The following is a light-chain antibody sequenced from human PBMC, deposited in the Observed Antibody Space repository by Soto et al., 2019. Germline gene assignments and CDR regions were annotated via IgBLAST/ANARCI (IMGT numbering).Light chain of an antibody. V-gene: IGKV1-5*01. J-gene: IGKJ3*01. Sequence: DIQMTQSPSTLSASVGDRVTSTCRASQSISSWLAWYQQKPGKAPKLLIYDASSLESGVPSRFSGSGSGTEFTLTISSLQPDDFATYYCQQYNSSPFTFGPGTKVDIK. CDR2: DAS. CDR1: QSISSW. CDR3: QQYNSSPFT.